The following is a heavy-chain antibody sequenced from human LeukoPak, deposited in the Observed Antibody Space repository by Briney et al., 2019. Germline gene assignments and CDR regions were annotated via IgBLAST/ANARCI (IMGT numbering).Heavy chain of an antibody. V-gene: IGHV4-59*01. CDR2: IYYSGST. CDR1: GGSISSYY. CDR3: ARAPEGTGGAFDI. Sequence: SETLSLTCTVSGGSISSYYWSWIWQPPGKGLEWIGYIYYSGSTNYNPSLKSRVTISVDTSKNQFSLKLSSVTAADTAVYYCARAPEGTGGAFDIWGQGTMVTVSS. J-gene: IGHJ3*02. D-gene: IGHD1-1*01.